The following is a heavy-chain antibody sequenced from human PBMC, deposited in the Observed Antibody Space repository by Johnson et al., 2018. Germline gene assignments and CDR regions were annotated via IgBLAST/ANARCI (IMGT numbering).Heavy chain of an antibody. CDR1: GFTFSNYD. V-gene: IGHV3-13*01. CDR3: VRDPIDAGLSGAFDI. J-gene: IGHJ3*02. Sequence: EVQLLESGGGLVQPGGSLRLSCAASGFTFSNYDMHWVRQTTGKGPEWVSAIGRAGDTYYAGSVKGRFTISRENAKNSLFLQMNSLRVADTAVYYCVRDPIDAGLSGAFDIWGQGTMVTVSS. D-gene: IGHD3-16*02. CDR2: IGRAGDT.